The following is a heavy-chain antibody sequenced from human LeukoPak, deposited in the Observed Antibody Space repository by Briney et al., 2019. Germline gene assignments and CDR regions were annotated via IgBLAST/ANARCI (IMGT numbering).Heavy chain of an antibody. J-gene: IGHJ4*02. V-gene: IGHV1-69*13. CDR1: GGTFSSYA. CDR3: ARDPRYSGDFGY. D-gene: IGHD5-12*01. CDR2: IIPIFGTA. Sequence: GASVKVSCKASGGTFSSYAISWVRQAPGQGLEWMGGIIPIFGTANYAQKFQGRVTITVDESTSTAYMELSSLRSEDTAVYYCARDPRYSGDFGYWGQGTLVTVSS.